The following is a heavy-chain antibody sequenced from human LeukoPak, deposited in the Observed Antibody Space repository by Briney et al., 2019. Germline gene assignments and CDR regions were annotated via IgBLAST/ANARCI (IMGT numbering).Heavy chain of an antibody. CDR2: ISSSSTI. Sequence: GGPLRLSCAASGFTFSSYSMNWVRQAPGKGLEWVSYISSSSTIYYADSVKGRFTISRDNAKNSLYLQMNSLRAEDTAVYYCARGPNGATMIFGYWGQGTLVTVSS. D-gene: IGHD5-24*01. J-gene: IGHJ4*02. CDR1: GFTFSSYS. V-gene: IGHV3-48*01. CDR3: ARGPNGATMIFGY.